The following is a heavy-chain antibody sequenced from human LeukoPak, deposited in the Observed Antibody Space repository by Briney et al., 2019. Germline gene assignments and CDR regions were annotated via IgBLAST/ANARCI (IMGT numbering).Heavy chain of an antibody. D-gene: IGHD6-13*01. Sequence: GGSLRLSCAASGFTFSSHGMSWVRQAPGKGLEWVSTISGSGDNTYYADSVKGRFTISRDNSKNTLYLQMNSLRAEDTAVYYCAKDHPIAAAFDYWGQGTLVTVSS. J-gene: IGHJ4*02. CDR3: AKDHPIAAAFDY. CDR2: ISGSGDNT. CDR1: GFTFSSHG. V-gene: IGHV3-23*01.